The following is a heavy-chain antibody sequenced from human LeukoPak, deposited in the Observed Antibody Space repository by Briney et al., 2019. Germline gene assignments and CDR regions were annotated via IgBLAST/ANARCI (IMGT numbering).Heavy chain of an antibody. CDR2: ISAYNGNT. J-gene: IGHJ5*02. CDR3: ARASQTYYYGSFDP. D-gene: IGHD3-10*01. V-gene: IGHV1-18*01. CDR1: GYTFTSYG. Sequence: ASVKVSCKASGYTFTSYGISWVRQAPGQGLEWMGWISAYNGNTNYAQKIQGRVTMTTDTSTSTAYMELRSLRSDDTAVYYCARASQTYYYGSFDPWGQGTLVTVSS.